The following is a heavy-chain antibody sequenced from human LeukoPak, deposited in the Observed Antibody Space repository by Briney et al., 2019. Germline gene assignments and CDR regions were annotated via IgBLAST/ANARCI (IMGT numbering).Heavy chain of an antibody. D-gene: IGHD3-10*01. J-gene: IGHJ3*02. V-gene: IGHV3-7*01. CDR2: INQIGSEK. CDR1: GFTFSKYW. Sequence: GGSLRLSCAASGFTFSKYWMTWVRQAPGKGLEWVVNINQIGSEKYYVDSVKGRLTMSRDNAKNSMYLQMNSLRAEDTAVYYCARDKEEMVRAPYAFGIWGQGTMVTVSS. CDR3: ARDKEEMVRAPYAFGI.